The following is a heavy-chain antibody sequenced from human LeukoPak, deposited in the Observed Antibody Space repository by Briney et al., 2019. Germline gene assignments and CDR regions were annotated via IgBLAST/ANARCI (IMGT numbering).Heavy chain of an antibody. D-gene: IGHD5-12*01. Sequence: SETLPLTCAVYGGSFSGYYWSWIRQPPGKGLEWIGEINHSGSTNYNPSLKSRVTISVDTSKNQFSLKLSSVTAADTAVYYCARHLGGYDPRGFDYWGQGTLVTVSS. CDR3: ARHLGGYDPRGFDY. CDR1: GGSFSGYY. V-gene: IGHV4-34*01. J-gene: IGHJ4*02. CDR2: INHSGST.